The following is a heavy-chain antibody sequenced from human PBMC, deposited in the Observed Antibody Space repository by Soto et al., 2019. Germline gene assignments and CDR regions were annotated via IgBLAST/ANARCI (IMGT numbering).Heavy chain of an antibody. J-gene: IGHJ3*02. CDR3: AKSRSHYYDRSAPGVIYAFDI. Sequence: EVQLLESGGGLVQPGGSLRLSCAASGFTFSSYAMSWVRQAPGKGLEWVSAISGSGGSTYYADSVKGRFTISRDNSKNTLYLQMNSLRAEDTAVYYCAKSRSHYYDRSAPGVIYAFDIWGQGTMVTVSS. D-gene: IGHD3-22*01. V-gene: IGHV3-23*01. CDR2: ISGSGGST. CDR1: GFTFSSYA.